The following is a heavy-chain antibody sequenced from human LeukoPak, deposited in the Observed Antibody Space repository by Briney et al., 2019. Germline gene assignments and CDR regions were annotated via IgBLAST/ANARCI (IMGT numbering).Heavy chain of an antibody. CDR2: IYYSGST. J-gene: IGHJ6*03. CDR3: ARGSYYDFWSGYRDSAHNYYYYYMDV. V-gene: IGHV4-59*12. Sequence: SETLSLTCTVSGGSISSYYWSWIRQPPGKGLEWIGYIYYSGSTYYNPSLRSRVTISVDTSKNQFSLKLSSVTAADTAVYYCARGSYYDFWSGYRDSAHNYYYYYMDVWGKGTAVTVSS. CDR1: GGSISSYY. D-gene: IGHD3-3*01.